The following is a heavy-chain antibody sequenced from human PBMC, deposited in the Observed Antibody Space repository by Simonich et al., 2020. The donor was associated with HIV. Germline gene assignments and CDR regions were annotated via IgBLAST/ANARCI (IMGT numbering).Heavy chain of an antibody. Sequence: EVQLVESGGGLVKPGGSLRLSCAASGFTFSSYSMNWVRQAPGKGLEWVSSISSSSSYIYYADSVKGRFTISRDNAKNSLYRQMNSLRAEDTAVDYCARDGRKGSSTSCSDYWGQGTLVTVSS. CDR2: ISSSSSYI. CDR1: GFTFSSYS. D-gene: IGHD2-2*01. J-gene: IGHJ4*02. V-gene: IGHV3-21*01. CDR3: ARDGRKGSSTSCSDY.